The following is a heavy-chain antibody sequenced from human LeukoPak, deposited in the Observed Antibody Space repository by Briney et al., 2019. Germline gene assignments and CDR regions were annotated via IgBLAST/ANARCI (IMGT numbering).Heavy chain of an antibody. V-gene: IGHV4-61*02. CDR1: GGSITSGSYY. D-gene: IGHD3-3*01. CDR2: IYSSGST. Sequence: PSETLSLTCTVSGGSITSGSYYWSWIRQPAGKGLEWIGRIYSSGSTNYNPSLKSRVTTSVDTSKNQFSLRLSSVTAADTAVYYCARGYYDFWSGYGPYFDYWGQGTLVTVSS. CDR3: ARGYYDFWSGYGPYFDY. J-gene: IGHJ4*02.